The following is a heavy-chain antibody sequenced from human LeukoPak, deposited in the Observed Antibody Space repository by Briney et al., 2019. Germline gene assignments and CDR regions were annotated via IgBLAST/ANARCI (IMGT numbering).Heavy chain of an antibody. CDR2: INHSGST. D-gene: IGHD6-13*01. Sequence: SETLSLTCAVYGGSFSGYYWSWIRQPPGRGLEWIGEINHSGSTNYNPSLKSRVTISVDTSKNQFSLKLSSVTPEDTAVYYCVRGPQLVGYYYMDVWGKGTTVTVSS. V-gene: IGHV4-34*01. CDR3: VRGPQLVGYYYMDV. CDR1: GGSFSGYY. J-gene: IGHJ6*03.